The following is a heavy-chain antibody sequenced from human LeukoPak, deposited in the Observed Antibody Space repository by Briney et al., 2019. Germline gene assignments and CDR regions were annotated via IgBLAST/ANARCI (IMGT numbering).Heavy chain of an antibody. CDR2: IYYSGST. D-gene: IGHD3-22*01. CDR1: GGSISSSRYY. J-gene: IGHJ4*02. CDR3: ASRNYSDSSGYYFDY. Sequence: SETLSLTCTASGGSISSSRYYWGWIRQPPGKGLEWIGSIYYSGSTYYNPSLKSRVTISADTSKNQFSLKLSSVTAADTAVYYCASRNYSDSSGYYFDYWGQGTLVTVSS. V-gene: IGHV4-39*01.